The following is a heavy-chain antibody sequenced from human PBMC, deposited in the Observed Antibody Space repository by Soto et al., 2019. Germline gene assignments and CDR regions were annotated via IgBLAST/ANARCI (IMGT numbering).Heavy chain of an antibody. V-gene: IGHV5-51*01. CDR1: GHSFTRYW. J-gene: IGHJ6*04. CDR3: ARTAAAGKYYYGVDV. CDR2: IYPGDSDT. D-gene: IGHD6-13*01. Sequence: GESLKISCKGSGHSFTRYWIGWVRQMPGKGLEWMGIIYPGDSDTRYSPSFQGQVTISADKSISTAYLQWSSLKASDTAIYYCARTAAAGKYYYGVDVWGEGTTVTVSS.